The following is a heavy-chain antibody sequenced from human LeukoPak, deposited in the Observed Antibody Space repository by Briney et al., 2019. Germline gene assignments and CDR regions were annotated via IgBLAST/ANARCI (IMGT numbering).Heavy chain of an antibody. V-gene: IGHV3-23*01. D-gene: IGHD1-26*01. CDR2: IGGGGTE. J-gene: IGHJ4*02. CDR1: GFTITTYA. Sequence: GGSLRLSYAASGFTITTYAVNCIRQAPGKGLEWVSGIGGGGTEYYADSVKGRFIISSDSSQNLVHLQMNSLTVEDTALYYCARAQGALDYWGQGTLVTVSS. CDR3: ARAQGALDY.